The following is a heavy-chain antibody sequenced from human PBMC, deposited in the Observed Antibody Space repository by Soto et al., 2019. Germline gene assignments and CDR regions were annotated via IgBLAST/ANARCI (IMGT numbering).Heavy chain of an antibody. J-gene: IGHJ4*02. D-gene: IGHD3-22*01. CDR2: ISGSGGST. V-gene: IGHV3-23*01. CDR1: GFTFSSYA. CDR3: ATGYPTPRITMIVVQQFDY. Sequence: EVQLLESGGGLVQPGGSLRLSCAASGFTFSSYAMSWVRQAPGKGLEWVSAISGSGGSTYYADSVKGRFTISRDNPKNTLYLQMNSLRAEDTAVYYCATGYPTPRITMIVVQQFDYWGQGTLVTVSS.